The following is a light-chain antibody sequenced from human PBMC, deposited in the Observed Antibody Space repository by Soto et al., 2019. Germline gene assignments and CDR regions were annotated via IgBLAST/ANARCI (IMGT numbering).Light chain of an antibody. Sequence: EIVLTQSPATLSLSPGERVTLSCRASQNVSTYLAWYKQKPGQAPRLLIYDASDRATGIPARFSGSGSGTDFTLTISSLEPEDFAVYYCQQRTNWLTFGPGTKVDIK. CDR1: QNVSTY. V-gene: IGKV3-11*01. CDR3: QQRTNWLT. CDR2: DAS. J-gene: IGKJ3*01.